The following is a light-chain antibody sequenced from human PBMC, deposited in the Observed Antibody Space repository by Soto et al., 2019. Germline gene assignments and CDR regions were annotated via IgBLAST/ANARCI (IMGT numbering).Light chain of an antibody. CDR1: SSHVGGYNY. CDR3: SSYTSSGTHV. Sequence: QSVLTQPASVSGSPGQSITISCTGTSSHVGGYNYVTWFQQHPGKVPKLMIYDVSNRPSGISNRFSGSKSGNTASLTIFGLQAEDEADYYCSSYTSSGTHVFGTGTKLTVL. J-gene: IGLJ1*01. V-gene: IGLV2-14*01. CDR2: DVS.